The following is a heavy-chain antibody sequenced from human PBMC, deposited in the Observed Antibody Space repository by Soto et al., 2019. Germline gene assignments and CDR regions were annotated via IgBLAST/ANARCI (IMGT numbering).Heavy chain of an antibody. CDR2: IGTAGDT. Sequence: HPGGSLRLSCAASGLTFSSYDMHWVRQATGKGLEWVSAIGTAGDTYYPGSVKGRFTISRENAKNSLYLQMNSLRAGDTAVYYCAREGGYSGYEPYFDYWGQGTLVTVPS. J-gene: IGHJ4*02. V-gene: IGHV3-13*01. D-gene: IGHD5-12*01. CDR1: GLTFSSYD. CDR3: AREGGYSGYEPYFDY.